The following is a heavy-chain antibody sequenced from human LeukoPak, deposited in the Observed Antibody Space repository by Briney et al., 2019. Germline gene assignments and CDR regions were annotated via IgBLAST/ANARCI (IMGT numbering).Heavy chain of an antibody. D-gene: IGHD3-3*01. CDR1: GFTFSSYG. V-gene: IGHV3-30*02. CDR2: IRYDGSNK. Sequence: PGGSLRLSCAAAGFTFSSYGMHWVRQAPGKGLEWVAFIRYDGSNKYYADSVKGRFTISRDNSKNTLYLQMNRLRAEDTAVYYCAKDGPHITIFGVVIYYYYMDVWGKGTTVTVSS. J-gene: IGHJ6*03. CDR3: AKDGPHITIFGVVIYYYYMDV.